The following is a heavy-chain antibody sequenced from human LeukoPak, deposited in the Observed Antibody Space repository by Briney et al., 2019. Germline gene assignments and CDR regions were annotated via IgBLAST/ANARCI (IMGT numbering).Heavy chain of an antibody. D-gene: IGHD5-18*01. V-gene: IGHV3-23*01. CDR1: GFTFSSYA. CDR3: AKRVGSYGHFDY. Sequence: GGSLRLSCAASGFTFSSYAMSWVRQTPGKGLEWVSAISGSGDITHYADSVMGRFTNSRDNSKNTLYLQMNSLRAEDTAVYYCAKRVGSYGHFDYWGQGTLVTVSS. J-gene: IGHJ4*02. CDR2: ISGSGDIT.